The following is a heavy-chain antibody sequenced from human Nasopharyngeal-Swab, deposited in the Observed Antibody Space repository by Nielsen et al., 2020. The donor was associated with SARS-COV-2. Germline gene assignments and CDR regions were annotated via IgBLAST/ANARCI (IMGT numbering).Heavy chain of an antibody. CDR1: GYTFTGYY. Sequence: ASVKVSCKASGYTFTGYYMHWVRQAPGQGLEWMGWMNPNSGDTGYAQRFQGRVTMTRDTSISTAYMELSSLRSEDTAVYYCARAPREKGFLDYWGQGALVTVSS. CDR3: ARAPREKGFLDY. J-gene: IGHJ4*02. V-gene: IGHV1-8*02. CDR2: MNPNSGDT.